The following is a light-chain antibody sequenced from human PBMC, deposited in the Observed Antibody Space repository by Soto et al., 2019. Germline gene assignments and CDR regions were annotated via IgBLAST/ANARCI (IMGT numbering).Light chain of an antibody. CDR1: STDVGGDNY. V-gene: IGLV2-14*03. CDR2: DVS. CDR3: NSYTSTTTLRGV. J-gene: IGLJ1*01. Sequence: QSALAQPASVSGSPGQSITISCTGTSTDVGGDNYVSWYQQYPGKAPKLIIYDVSSRPSGVSDRFSGSKSGNTASLTISGLQAEDEADYYCNSYTSTTTLRGVFGVGTKVTVL.